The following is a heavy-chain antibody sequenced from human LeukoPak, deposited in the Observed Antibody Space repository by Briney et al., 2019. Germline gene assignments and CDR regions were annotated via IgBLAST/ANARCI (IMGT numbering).Heavy chain of an antibody. CDR1: GGSISSYY. J-gene: IGHJ4*02. CDR3: ARYSYGHTYFDY. V-gene: IGHV4-59*08. Sequence: SETLSLTCTVSGGSISSYYWSWIRQPPGKGLELIGYVYYSGSTNYNPSLKTRVTISVDTSKNQFSLKLNSVTAADTAVYYCARYSYGHTYFDYWGQGTLVTVSS. CDR2: VYYSGST. D-gene: IGHD3-10*01.